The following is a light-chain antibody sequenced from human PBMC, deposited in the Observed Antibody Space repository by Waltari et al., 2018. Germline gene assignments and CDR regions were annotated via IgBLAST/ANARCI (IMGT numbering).Light chain of an antibody. J-gene: IGLJ3*02. CDR2: KSN. V-gene: IGLV8-61*01. CDR1: SGSLSTTSY. Sequence: QTVVTQEPSLSVSPGGTVTLTCALSSGSLSTTSYATWYQQTPGQAPPPLVYKSNARSSWVPDRFSGSILGNTAALTITGAQADDESDYYCALYMGSGIWVFGGGTRLTVL. CDR3: ALYMGSGIWV.